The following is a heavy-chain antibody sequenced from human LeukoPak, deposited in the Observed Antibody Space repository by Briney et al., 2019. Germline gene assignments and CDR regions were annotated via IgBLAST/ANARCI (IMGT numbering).Heavy chain of an antibody. CDR3: AREWSASDY. J-gene: IGHJ4*02. D-gene: IGHD3-3*01. CDR1: GDPISSHSGYK. CDR2: VYYSGTT. Sequence: SETLSLTCTVSGDPISSHSGYKCNWIRQAPGKGLEWIGYVYYSGTTSYNPSVNSRVTISVDTSKNQFSLKLTSVTAADTAVYYCAREWSASDYWGQGTLVTVSS. V-gene: IGHV4-61*08.